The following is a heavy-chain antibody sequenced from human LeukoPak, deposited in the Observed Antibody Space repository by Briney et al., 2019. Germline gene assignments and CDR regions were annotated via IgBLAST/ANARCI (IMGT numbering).Heavy chain of an antibody. Sequence: PSETLSLTCAVSGDSISSNYWSWIRQPPGKGLEWIGYIYSSGTTNYNPSLKSRVTISVDTSKNQFSLKLSSVTAADTAVYYCASIYDSSGYYYNWGQGTLVTVSS. J-gene: IGHJ4*02. D-gene: IGHD3-22*01. CDR3: ASIYDSSGYYYN. CDR1: GDSISSNY. CDR2: IYSSGTT. V-gene: IGHV4-59*08.